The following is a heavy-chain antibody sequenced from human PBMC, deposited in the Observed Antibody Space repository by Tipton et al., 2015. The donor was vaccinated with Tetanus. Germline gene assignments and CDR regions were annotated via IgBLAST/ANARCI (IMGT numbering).Heavy chain of an antibody. J-gene: IGHJ4*02. CDR1: GGSFSGYY. Sequence: LRLSCAVYGGSFSGYYWSWIRQPPGKGLEWIGEINHSGSTNYTPSLKSRVTISVDTSKNQFSLKLSSVTAAATAVFYCARAGGYCSGGSCWQWGQGTLVTVSS. V-gene: IGHV4-34*01. CDR2: INHSGST. CDR3: ARAGGYCSGGSCWQ. D-gene: IGHD2-15*01.